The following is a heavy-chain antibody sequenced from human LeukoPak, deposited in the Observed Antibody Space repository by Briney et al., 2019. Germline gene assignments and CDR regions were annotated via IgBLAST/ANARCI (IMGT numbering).Heavy chain of an antibody. V-gene: IGHV5-51*01. CDR3: ARHGVKQSRVYYMDV. CDR2: IYPGDSDT. J-gene: IGHJ6*03. CDR1: GYSFTSYW. Sequence: GESLKISCRGSGYSFTSYWIGWVRQMPGKGLEWMGIIYPGDSDTRYSPSFQGQVTISADKSISTAYLQWSSLKASDTAMYYCARHGVKQSRVYYMDVWGKGTTVTVSS. D-gene: IGHD6-13*01.